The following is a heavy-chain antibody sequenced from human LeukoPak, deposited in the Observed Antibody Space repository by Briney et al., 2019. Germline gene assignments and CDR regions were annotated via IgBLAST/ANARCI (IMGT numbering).Heavy chain of an antibody. Sequence: PSETLSLTCTVSGGSISSYYWSWIRQPPGKGLEWIGYIYYSGSTNYNPSLKSRVTISVDTSKNQFSLKLSSVTAADTAVYYCARGVWLARDYWGQGILVTVSS. D-gene: IGHD6-19*01. V-gene: IGHV4-59*01. CDR2: IYYSGST. CDR3: ARGVWLARDY. CDR1: GGSISSYY. J-gene: IGHJ4*02.